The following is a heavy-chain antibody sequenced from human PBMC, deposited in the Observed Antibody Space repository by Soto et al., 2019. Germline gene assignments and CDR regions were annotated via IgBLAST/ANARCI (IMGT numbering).Heavy chain of an antibody. D-gene: IGHD2-2*01. CDR2: IKQDGSEK. J-gene: IGHJ6*02. Sequence: GGSLRLSCAASGFTFSSYWMSWVRQAPGKGLEWVANIKQDGSEKYYVDSVKGRFTISRDNAKNSPYLQMNSLRAEDMAVYYCARDNVVVPASNHSNLGGDNYDGMDVWGQGTTVTVSS. CDR1: GFTFSSYW. V-gene: IGHV3-7*05. CDR3: ARDNVVVPASNHSNLGGDNYDGMDV.